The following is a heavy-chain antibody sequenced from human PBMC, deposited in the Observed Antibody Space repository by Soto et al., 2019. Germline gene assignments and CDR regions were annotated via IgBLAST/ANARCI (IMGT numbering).Heavy chain of an antibody. J-gene: IGHJ4*02. D-gene: IGHD3-16*01. CDR3: ARDFTGWPPDGVDY. Sequence: XSVKVSCKASGYTSTSYAISLVRHTPGQGLEWMGWISAYNGNTNYAQNLRGRVTMTTDASTRTAYMELRSLRYDDTAMYYCARDFTGWPPDGVDYWGQGTQVTVSS. V-gene: IGHV1-18*01. CDR1: GYTSTSYA. CDR2: ISAYNGNT.